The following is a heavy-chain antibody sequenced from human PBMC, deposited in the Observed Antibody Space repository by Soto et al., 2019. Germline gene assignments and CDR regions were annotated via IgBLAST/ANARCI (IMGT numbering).Heavy chain of an antibody. CDR3: TTAPAIIRNYYYYYGMDV. Sequence: GGSLRLSCAASGFTFSNAWMNWVRQAPGKGLEWVGRIKSKTDGGTTDYAAPVKGRFTISRDDSKNTLYLQMNSLKTEDTAVYYCTTAPAIIRNYYYYYGMDVWGQGTTVTVSS. D-gene: IGHD2-21*02. V-gene: IGHV3-15*07. CDR1: GFTFSNAW. J-gene: IGHJ6*02. CDR2: IKSKTDGGTT.